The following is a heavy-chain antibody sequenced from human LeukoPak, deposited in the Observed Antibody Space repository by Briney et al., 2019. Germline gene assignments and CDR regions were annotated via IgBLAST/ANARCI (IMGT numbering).Heavy chain of an antibody. D-gene: IGHD6-19*01. CDR2: IWYDGSNK. Sequence: GGSLRLSCAASGFTFSSYGMHWVRQAPGKGLEWVAVIWYDGSNKYYADSVKGRFTISRDNSKHTLYLQMNSLRAEDTAVYYCARTGYSSGWSFDDAFDIWGQGTMVTVSS. CDR3: ARTGYSSGWSFDDAFDI. CDR1: GFTFSSYG. J-gene: IGHJ3*02. V-gene: IGHV3-33*01.